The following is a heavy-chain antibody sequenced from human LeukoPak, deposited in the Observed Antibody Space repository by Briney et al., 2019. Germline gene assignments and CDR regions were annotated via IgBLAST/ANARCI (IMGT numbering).Heavy chain of an antibody. V-gene: IGHV3-7*03. CDR2: IKQDGSEK. Sequence: GGSLRLSCAASGFTFSSYWMSWVRQAPGKGLEWVANIKQDGSEKYYVDSVKGRFTISRDNAKNSLYLQMNSLRAEDTAVYYCAKDFNPRYSSGWFFDYWGQGTLVTVSS. CDR3: AKDFNPRYSSGWFFDY. D-gene: IGHD6-19*01. CDR1: GFTFSSYW. J-gene: IGHJ4*02.